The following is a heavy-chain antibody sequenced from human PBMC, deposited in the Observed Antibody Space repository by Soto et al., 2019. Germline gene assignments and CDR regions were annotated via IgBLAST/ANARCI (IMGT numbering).Heavy chain of an antibody. CDR3: ARDPGDRWFDY. D-gene: IGHD3-10*01. Sequence: GGSLRLSCVASGFTFSSYAMHWVRQAPGKGLEWVAVISYDGSNKYYADSVKGRFTISRDNSKNTLYLQMNSLRAEDTAVYYCARDPGDRWFDYWGQGTLVTVSS. V-gene: IGHV3-30-3*01. CDR1: GFTFSSYA. J-gene: IGHJ4*02. CDR2: ISYDGSNK.